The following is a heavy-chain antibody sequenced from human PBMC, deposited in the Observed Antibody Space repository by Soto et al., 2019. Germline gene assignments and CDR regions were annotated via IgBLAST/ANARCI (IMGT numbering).Heavy chain of an antibody. CDR2: INAGNGNT. J-gene: IGHJ4*02. D-gene: IGHD1-26*01. CDR3: ARDLGVGAASDY. Sequence: QVQLVQSGAEVKKPGASVKVSCKPSGYTFTSYAMHWVRQAPGQRLEWMGWINAGNGNTKYSQKFQGRVTITRDTSASTAYMELSSLRSEDTAVYYCARDLGVGAASDYWGQGTLVTVSS. CDR1: GYTFTSYA. V-gene: IGHV1-3*01.